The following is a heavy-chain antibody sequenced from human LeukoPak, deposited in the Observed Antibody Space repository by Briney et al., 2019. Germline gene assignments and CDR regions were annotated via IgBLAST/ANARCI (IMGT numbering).Heavy chain of an antibody. CDR2: INHSGTT. CDR1: GGSFTAFY. CDR3: ARIVYDSSGYSIPYDY. Sequence: SETLSLTSAVYGGSFTAFYWNWIRQPPGKGLEWIGEINHSGTTNYNPSLKSRVTISVDTSKNQFSLKLSSVTAADTAVYYCARIVYDSSGYSIPYDYWGQGTLVTVSS. J-gene: IGHJ4*02. D-gene: IGHD3-22*01. V-gene: IGHV4-34*01.